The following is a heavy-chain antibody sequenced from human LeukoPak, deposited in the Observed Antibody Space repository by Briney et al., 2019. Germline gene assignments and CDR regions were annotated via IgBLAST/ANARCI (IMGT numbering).Heavy chain of an antibody. CDR3: ARTNPVYGDYDY. D-gene: IGHD4-17*01. V-gene: IGHV3-53*01. CDR1: GFTVNDNY. Sequence: GGSLRLSCAASGFTVNDNYMSWVRQAPGKGLQWVSVMFSDGRTYYADSVKGRFTISRDLARNTLLLQMHSQRADDTAVHYCARTNPVYGDYDYWGQGTLVTVSS. J-gene: IGHJ4*02. CDR2: MFSDGRT.